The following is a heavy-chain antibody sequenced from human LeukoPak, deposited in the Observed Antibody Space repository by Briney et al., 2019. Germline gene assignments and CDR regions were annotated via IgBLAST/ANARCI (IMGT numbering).Heavy chain of an antibody. CDR2: IYYTGST. CDR3: ARVPSVIDAFDI. D-gene: IGHD2-21*01. Sequence: SETLSLTCTVSGGSISSGGYYWSWIRQHPGKGLEWIAYIYYTGSTYYNPSLKSRLTISVDTSKDHFSLRLSSMTAADTAVYYCARVPSVIDAFDIWGQGTMVTVSS. J-gene: IGHJ3*02. CDR1: GGSISSGGYY. V-gene: IGHV4-31*03.